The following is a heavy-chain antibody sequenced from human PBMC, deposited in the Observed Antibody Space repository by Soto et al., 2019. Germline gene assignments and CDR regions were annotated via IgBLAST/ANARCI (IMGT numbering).Heavy chain of an antibody. V-gene: IGHV1-8*01. CDR3: ARGASEGCDY. D-gene: IGHD6-19*01. CDR1: GYSFNSLD. CDR2: MQPSTGRT. J-gene: IGHJ4*02. Sequence: ASVKASCNASGYSFNSLDINWVRQTAGQGLEWRGWMQPSTGRTGYAQKFQGRVTMTRDTSINTAYMDLTTLTSDDTAFYYSARGASEGCDYESQGTLLTVSS.